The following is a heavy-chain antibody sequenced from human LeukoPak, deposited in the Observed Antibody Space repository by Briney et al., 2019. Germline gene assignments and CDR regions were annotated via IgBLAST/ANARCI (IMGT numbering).Heavy chain of an antibody. Sequence: GRSLRLSCAASGFTFSRNGMHGVRQAPGKGLEWVAVISYDGGITYYADSVKGRFTISRDNSKNTLFLQLNSLRAEDTAVYYCARDSTYYYDSGSSGPHYFDYWGQGTLVTVSS. J-gene: IGHJ4*02. CDR3: ARDSTYYYDSGSSGPHYFDY. CDR2: ISYDGGIT. CDR1: GFTFSRNG. D-gene: IGHD3-10*01. V-gene: IGHV3-30*01.